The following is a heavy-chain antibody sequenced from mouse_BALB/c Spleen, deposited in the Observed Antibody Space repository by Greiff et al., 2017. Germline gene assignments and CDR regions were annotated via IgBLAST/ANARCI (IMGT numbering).Heavy chain of an antibody. J-gene: IGHJ1*01. V-gene: IGHV1S81*02. CDR3: ARGGYGSSYEDWYFDV. D-gene: IGHD1-1*01. CDR1: GYTFTSYW. CDR2: INPSNGRT. Sequence: VQLQQSGAELVKPGASVKLSCKASGYTFTSYWMHWVKQRPGQGLEWIGEINPSNGRTNYNEKFKSKATLTVDKSSSTAYMQLSSLTSEDSAVYYCARGGYGSSYEDWYFDVWGAGTTVTVSS.